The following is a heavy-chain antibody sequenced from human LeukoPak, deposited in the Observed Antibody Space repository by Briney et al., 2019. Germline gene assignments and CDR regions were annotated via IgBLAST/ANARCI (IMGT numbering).Heavy chain of an antibody. CDR3: AKCLTRFGEVPNPHYYYYYMDV. Sequence: GGSLRLSCAASGFTFSSYGMHWVRQAPGKGLEWVAYIRFDENKKYYAESVKGRFTISRQNSNSTLYLQMNSPTTVDTAVYYCAKCLTRFGEVPNPHYYYYYMDVWGKGTPVTVS. CDR1: GFTFSSYG. D-gene: IGHD3-3*01. CDR2: IRFDENKK. J-gene: IGHJ6*03. V-gene: IGHV3-30*02.